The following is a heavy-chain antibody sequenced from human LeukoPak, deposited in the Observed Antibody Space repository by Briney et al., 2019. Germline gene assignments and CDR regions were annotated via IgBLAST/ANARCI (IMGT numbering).Heavy chain of an antibody. V-gene: IGHV4-39*01. CDR3: ARHPRWCGELSLFDY. CDR1: GGSISSSSYY. D-gene: IGHD3-10*01. J-gene: IGHJ4*02. Sequence: SETLSLTCTVSGGSISSSSYYWGWIRQPPGKGLEWIGSIYYSGSTYYNPSLKSRVTISVDTSKNQFSLKLSSVTAADTAVYDCARHPRWCGELSLFDYWGQGTLVTVSS. CDR2: IYYSGST.